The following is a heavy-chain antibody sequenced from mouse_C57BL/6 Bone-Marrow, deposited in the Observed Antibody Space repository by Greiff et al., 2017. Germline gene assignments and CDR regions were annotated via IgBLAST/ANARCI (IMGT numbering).Heavy chain of an antibody. Sequence: QVQLKQSGAELARPGASVKLSCKASGYTFTSYGISWVKQRTGQGLEWIGEIYPRSGNTYYNEKFKGKATLTADKSSSTAYMELRSLTSEDSAVYFCARGQLRPYYFDYWGQGTTLTVSS. CDR2: IYPRSGNT. CDR3: ARGQLRPYYFDY. V-gene: IGHV1-81*01. D-gene: IGHD3-2*02. CDR1: GYTFTSYG. J-gene: IGHJ2*01.